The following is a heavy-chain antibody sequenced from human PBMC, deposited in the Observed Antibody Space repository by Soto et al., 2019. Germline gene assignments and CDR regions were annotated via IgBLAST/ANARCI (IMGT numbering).Heavy chain of an antibody. J-gene: IGHJ6*03. Sequence: QVQLVQSGAEVKKPGASVKVSCKASGYTFTSYGISWVRQAPGQGLEWMGWISAYNGNTNYARKLQGRVTMTTDTSTSTAYMELRSLRSDDTAVYYCARSITGTTSGVRSNYYYYYMDVWGKGTTVTVAS. CDR3: ARSITGTTSGVRSNYYYYYMDV. CDR2: ISAYNGNT. D-gene: IGHD1-7*01. CDR1: GYTFTSYG. V-gene: IGHV1-18*01.